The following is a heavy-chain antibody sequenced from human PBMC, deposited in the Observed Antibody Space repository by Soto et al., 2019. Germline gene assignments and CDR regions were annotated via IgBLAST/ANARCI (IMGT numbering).Heavy chain of an antibody. Sequence: GESLKISCKGSGYSFTSYCIGWVRQMPGKGLEWMGIIYPGDSDTRYSPSFQGQVTISADKSISTAYLQWSSLKASDTAMYYCARHVSIAAAGVYYYYGMDVWGQGTTVTVS. V-gene: IGHV5-51*01. J-gene: IGHJ6*02. CDR3: ARHVSIAAAGVYYYYGMDV. CDR2: IYPGDSDT. D-gene: IGHD6-13*01. CDR1: GYSFTSYC.